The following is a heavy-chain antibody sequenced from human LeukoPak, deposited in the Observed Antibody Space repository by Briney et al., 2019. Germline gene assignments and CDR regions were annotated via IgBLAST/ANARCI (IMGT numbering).Heavy chain of an antibody. V-gene: IGHV3-13*01. CDR1: GFTLGSHD. J-gene: IGHJ4*02. Sequence: GGSLRLSCTASGFTLGSHDMHWVRQIPGQGLEWVAAVSSGFHAFFADSVEGRFTVSREDARNSLYLQMNSLRAGDTAVYYCVREARGYHYTYFDYWGQGTLVTVSS. CDR2: VSSGFHA. D-gene: IGHD5-18*01. CDR3: VREARGYHYTYFDY.